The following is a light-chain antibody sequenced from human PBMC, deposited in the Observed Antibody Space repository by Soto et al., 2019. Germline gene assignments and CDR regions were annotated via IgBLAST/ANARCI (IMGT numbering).Light chain of an antibody. CDR2: AAS. Sequence: IQLNQSPSSLSASVGDRVTITCRASQSISSYLNWYQQKPGKAPKLLIYAASSLQSGVPSRFSGSGSGTDFTLTISSLQPEDFATYYCQQKGTFGQGTRLEIK. V-gene: IGKV1-39*01. J-gene: IGKJ5*01. CDR1: QSISSY. CDR3: QQKGT.